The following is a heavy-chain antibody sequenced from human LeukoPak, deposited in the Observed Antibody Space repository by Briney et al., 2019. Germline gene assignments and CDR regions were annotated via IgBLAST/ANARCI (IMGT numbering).Heavy chain of an antibody. CDR1: GGSISSSSYY. D-gene: IGHD1-26*01. CDR3: ARTTLSVHLDY. V-gene: IGHV4-61*05. Sequence: SGTLSLTCTVSGGSISSSSYYWGWIRQPPGKGLEWIGYIYYSGSTNYNPSLKSRVTISVDTSKNQFSLKLSSVTAADTAVYYCARTTLSVHLDYWGQGTLVTVSS. CDR2: IYYSGST. J-gene: IGHJ4*02.